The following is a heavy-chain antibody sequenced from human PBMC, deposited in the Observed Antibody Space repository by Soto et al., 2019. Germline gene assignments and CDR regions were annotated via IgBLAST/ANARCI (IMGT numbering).Heavy chain of an antibody. CDR1: DYIFSNYH. V-gene: IGHV1-18*01. D-gene: IGHD3-3*01. CDR2: ISGNNGNT. J-gene: IGHJ4*02. CDR3: AKPGDIYEFWSGYYRTANYFDF. Sequence: QLQLVQSGAEVKRPGDSVKVSCKASDYIFSNYHINWVRQAPGQGLEWMGSISGNNGNTQYAQMFQGRVTMSTEKSTNTIYMELRRLASDDTAVYYCAKPGDIYEFWSGYYRTANYFDFWGQGSLVTVSS.